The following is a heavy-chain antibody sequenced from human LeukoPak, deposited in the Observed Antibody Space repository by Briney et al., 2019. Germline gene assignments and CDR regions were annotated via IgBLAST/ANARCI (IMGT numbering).Heavy chain of an antibody. V-gene: IGHV3-66*01. Sequence: GGSLRLSCAASGFTVSSNYMSWVRQAPGKGLEWVSVIYSGGSTYYADSVKGRFTISRDNSKNTLYLQMNSLRAEDTAVYYCARDGGYYYDSSGYYIRMEAFDIWGQGTMVTVSS. J-gene: IGHJ3*02. CDR1: GFTVSSNY. D-gene: IGHD3-22*01. CDR2: IYSGGST. CDR3: ARDGGYYYDSSGYYIRMEAFDI.